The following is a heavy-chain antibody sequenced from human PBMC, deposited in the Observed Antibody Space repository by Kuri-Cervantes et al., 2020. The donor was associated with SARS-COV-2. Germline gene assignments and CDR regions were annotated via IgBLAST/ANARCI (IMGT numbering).Heavy chain of an antibody. Sequence: GESLKISCAASGFTFSDYYMSWIRQAPGKGLEWVLSISSSSSYIYYADSVKGRFTISRDNAKNSLYLQMNSLRAEDTAVYYRARWEGATPRDAFDIWGQGTLVTVSS. V-gene: IGHV3-11*06. J-gene: IGHJ3*02. CDR3: ARWEGATPRDAFDI. CDR1: GFTFSDYY. CDR2: ISSSSSYI. D-gene: IGHD1-26*01.